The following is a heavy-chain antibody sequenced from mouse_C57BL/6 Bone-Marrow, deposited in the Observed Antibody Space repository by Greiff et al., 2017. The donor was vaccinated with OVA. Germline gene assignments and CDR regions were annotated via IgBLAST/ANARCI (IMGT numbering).Heavy chain of an antibody. J-gene: IGHJ4*01. D-gene: IGHD3-2*02. V-gene: IGHV1-66*01. CDR1: GYSFTSYY. CDR2: IYPGSGNT. CDR3: ARSGQLRPSAIDY. Sequence: VQLQQSGPELVKPGASVKISCKASGYSFTSYYIHWVKQRPGQGLAWIGWIYPGSGNTKYNEKFKGKATLTAATSSSTGYRQLSSLTSEDSAVYYCARSGQLRPSAIDYWGQGTSVTVSS.